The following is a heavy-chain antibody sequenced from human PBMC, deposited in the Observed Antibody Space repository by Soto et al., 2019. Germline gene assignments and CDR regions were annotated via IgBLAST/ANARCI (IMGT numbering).Heavy chain of an antibody. J-gene: IGHJ4*02. CDR1: GFTFSSHA. D-gene: IGHD1-1*01. CDR2: MSTDGVT. Sequence: GGSLRLSCAASGFTFSSHAMHWVRQAPGKGLEFVSGMSTDGVTYYANSVKGRFTISRDNSKNTLYLQMGSLRAEDMAVYYCARGSNRWNDRLFDYWGQGTLVTVSS. CDR3: ARGSNRWNDRLFDY. V-gene: IGHV3-64*01.